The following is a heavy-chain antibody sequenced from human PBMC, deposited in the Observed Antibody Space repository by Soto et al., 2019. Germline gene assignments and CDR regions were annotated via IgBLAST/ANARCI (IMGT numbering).Heavy chain of an antibody. Sequence: GGSLRLSCAASGFTFSSYAMSWVRQAPGKGLEWVSAISGSGGSTYYADSVKGRFTISRDNSKNTLYLQMNSLRAEDTAVYYCAKDPPHIVVVPAAISNWFDPWGQGTLVTVS. CDR3: AKDPPHIVVVPAAISNWFDP. D-gene: IGHD2-2*01. V-gene: IGHV3-23*01. CDR2: ISGSGGST. CDR1: GFTFSSYA. J-gene: IGHJ5*02.